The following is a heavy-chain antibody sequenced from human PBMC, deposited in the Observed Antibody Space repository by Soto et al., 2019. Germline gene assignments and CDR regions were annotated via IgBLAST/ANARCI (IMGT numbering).Heavy chain of an antibody. V-gene: IGHV1-18*04. D-gene: IGHD5-18*01. CDR1: GYTFTCYG. CDR3: ARGPRQLWLFLPFDY. CDR2: ISAYNGNT. J-gene: IGHJ4*02. Sequence: ASVKVSCKASGYTFTCYGISWVLQAPGQGLEWMGWISAYNGNTNYAQKLQGRVTMTTDTSTSTAYMELRSLRSDDTAVYYCARGPRQLWLFLPFDYWGQGTLVTVSS.